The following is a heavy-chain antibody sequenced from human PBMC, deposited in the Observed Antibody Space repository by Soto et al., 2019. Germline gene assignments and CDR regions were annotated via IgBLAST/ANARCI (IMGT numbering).Heavy chain of an antibody. CDR3: ARDDAERYFDWFYFDP. V-gene: IGHV1-18*01. CDR2: ISAYNGNT. CDR1: GYTFTSYG. J-gene: IGHJ5*02. D-gene: IGHD3-9*01. Sequence: GASVKVSCKASGYTFTSYGISWVRQAPGQGLEWMGWISAYNGNTNYAQKLQGRVTMTTDTSTSTAYMELRSLRSDDTAVYYCARDDAERYFDWFYFDPWGQGTLVTVSS.